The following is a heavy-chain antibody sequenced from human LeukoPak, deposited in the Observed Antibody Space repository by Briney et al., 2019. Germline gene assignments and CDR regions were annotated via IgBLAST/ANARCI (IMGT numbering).Heavy chain of an antibody. CDR3: AKDLVQYGLDY. V-gene: IGHV3-23*01. CDR1: GFTFSSYS. CDR2: ISGSGGST. J-gene: IGHJ4*02. D-gene: IGHD4-11*01. Sequence: GGSLRLSCAASGFTFSSYSMNWVRQAPGKGLEWVSAISGSGGSTYYADSVKGRFTISRDNSKNTLYLQMNSLRAKDTAVYYCAKDLVQYGLDYWGQGTLVTVSS.